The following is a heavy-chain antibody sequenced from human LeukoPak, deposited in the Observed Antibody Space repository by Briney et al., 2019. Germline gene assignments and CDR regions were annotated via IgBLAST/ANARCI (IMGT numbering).Heavy chain of an antibody. CDR2: IYHSGST. D-gene: IGHD4-17*01. V-gene: IGHV4-38-2*02. J-gene: IGHJ3*02. CDR1: GYSISSGYY. Sequence: TASETLSLTCTVSGYSISSGYYWGWIRQPPGKGLEWIGSIYHSGSTYYNPSLKSRVTISVDTSKNQFSLKLSSVTAADTAVYYCATLRKAFDIWGQGTMVTVSS. CDR3: ATLRKAFDI.